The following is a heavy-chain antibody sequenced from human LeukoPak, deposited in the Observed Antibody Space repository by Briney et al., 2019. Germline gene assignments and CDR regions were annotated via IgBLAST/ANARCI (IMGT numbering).Heavy chain of an antibody. J-gene: IGHJ5*02. Sequence: SETLSLTCTVSGGSISSGSYYWSWIRQPAGKGLEWIGRIYTSGSTNYNPSLKSRVTISVDTSKNQFSLKLSSVTAADTAVYYCARELNLRYFDCFDPWGQGTLVTVSS. CDR3: ARELNLRYFDCFDP. CDR1: GGSISSGSYY. D-gene: IGHD3-9*01. CDR2: IYTSGST. V-gene: IGHV4-61*02.